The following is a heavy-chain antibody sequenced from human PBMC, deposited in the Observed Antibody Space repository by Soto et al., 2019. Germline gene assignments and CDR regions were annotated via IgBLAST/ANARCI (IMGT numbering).Heavy chain of an antibody. CDR1: GGSISSYY. CDR2: IYYNGGT. V-gene: IGHV4-59*01. Sequence: QVQLQESGPGLVRPSETLSLTCTVSGGSISSYYWSWIRQPPGKGLEWIGYIYYNGGTNYNPSLKSRVAISVYTSRNQFSLRLSFVTAADTAVYYCARVSSSGWYPFDYWGQGTLVTVSS. J-gene: IGHJ4*02. D-gene: IGHD6-19*01. CDR3: ARVSSSGWYPFDY.